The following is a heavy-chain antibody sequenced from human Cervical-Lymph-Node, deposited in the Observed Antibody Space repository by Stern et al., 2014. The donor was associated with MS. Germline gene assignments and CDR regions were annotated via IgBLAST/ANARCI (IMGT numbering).Heavy chain of an antibody. V-gene: IGHV1-18*01. Sequence: QMQLVQSGAEVKKPGASVKVSCKTSGYTFSTYGITWVRQAPGQGPEWMGGISGHNGNTNFAERFQGRLTMTTDTSTRTAYMELRSLRYDDTAVYFCARDPGGYFHGMDVWGQGTTVTVSS. D-gene: IGHD3-10*01. CDR2: ISGHNGNT. CDR3: ARDPGGYFHGMDV. CDR1: GYTFSTYG. J-gene: IGHJ6*02.